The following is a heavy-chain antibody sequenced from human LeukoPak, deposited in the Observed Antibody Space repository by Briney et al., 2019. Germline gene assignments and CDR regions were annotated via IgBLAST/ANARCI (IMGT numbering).Heavy chain of an antibody. V-gene: IGHV3-23*01. CDR1: GLTFSNYA. CDR2: ISGSGGRT. Sequence: QPGGSLRLACAASGLTFSNYAMTWVRQAPGKGLEWVSAISGSGGRTYYPDSVKGRFTVSRDNSRNTLYLLMNSLRAEDTAAYFCASTLVGATSGPDCYLENWGQGTLVTVSS. J-gene: IGHJ4*02. D-gene: IGHD1-26*01. CDR3: ASTLVGATSGPDCYLEN.